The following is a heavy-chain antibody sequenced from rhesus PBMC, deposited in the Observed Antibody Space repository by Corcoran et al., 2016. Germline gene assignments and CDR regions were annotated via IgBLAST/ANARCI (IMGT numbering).Heavy chain of an antibody. D-gene: IGHD1-44*02. CDR2: IYWNDSK. V-gene: IGHV2-95*01. Sequence: QVTLKESGPALVKPTQTLTLTCTFSGFSISTTGTGVGWIRQPPGKALEWLASIYWNDSKYYSTSLKSRLTNSKDTSKNQVVLTMTNMDPVDTATYYCARDGVGAPFDYWGQGVLVTVSS. CDR1: GFSISTTGTG. CDR3: ARDGVGAPFDY. J-gene: IGHJ4*01.